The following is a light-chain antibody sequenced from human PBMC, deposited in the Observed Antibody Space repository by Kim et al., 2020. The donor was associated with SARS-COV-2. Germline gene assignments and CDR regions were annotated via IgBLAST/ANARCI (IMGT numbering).Light chain of an antibody. V-gene: IGLV1-47*01. CDR2: RND. J-gene: IGLJ2*01. CDR1: SRNIGSNY. Sequence: GQRVTISCSGTSRNIGSNYVDWYQQHPATAPKLLIYRNDQRPSGVPDRFSGSNSGTYASLAISGLRSEDEADYYCAAWDDSLSGVVFGGGTQLTVL. CDR3: AAWDDSLSGVV.